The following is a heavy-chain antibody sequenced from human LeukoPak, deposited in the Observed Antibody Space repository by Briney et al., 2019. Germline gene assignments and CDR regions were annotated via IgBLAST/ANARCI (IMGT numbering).Heavy chain of an antibody. J-gene: IGHJ4*02. Sequence: SVKVSCKASGGTFSSYAISWVRPAPGQGLEWMGRIIPIFGTANYAQKFQGRVTITADKSTSTAYMELSSLRSEDTAVYYCGRGSVVRGVIITSGFDYWGQGTLVSVSS. CDR1: GGTFSSYA. V-gene: IGHV1-69*06. CDR2: IIPIFGTA. D-gene: IGHD3-10*01. CDR3: GRGSVVRGVIITSGFDY.